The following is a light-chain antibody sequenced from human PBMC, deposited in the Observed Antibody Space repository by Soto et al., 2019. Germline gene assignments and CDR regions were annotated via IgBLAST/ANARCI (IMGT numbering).Light chain of an antibody. J-gene: IGLJ1*01. CDR3: SSYTSSSTGV. CDR1: SSDVGAYNY. Sequence: QSALTQPASVSGSPGQSITISCTGTSSDVGAYNYVSWYQQQSGKAPKLMIHEVSNRPSGVSNRFSGSKSGNTASLTISGLQAEDEADYYCSSYTSSSTGVFGTGTKLTVL. V-gene: IGLV2-14*01. CDR2: EVS.